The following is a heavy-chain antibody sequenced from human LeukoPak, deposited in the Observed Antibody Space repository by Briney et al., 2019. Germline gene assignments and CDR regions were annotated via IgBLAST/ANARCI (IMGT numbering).Heavy chain of an antibody. V-gene: IGHV3-7*01. CDR2: IKQDGSEQ. Sequence: PGGSLRLSCAASGFSFSNYWMSWVRQAPGKGLEWVANIKQDGSEQYYMDSVEGRFSISRDNAKNSVYLQMNSLRAEDTAVYYCARGGLRYPRSSVDYRGQGALASVSS. CDR1: GFSFSNYW. J-gene: IGHJ4*02. CDR3: ARGGLRYPRSSVDY. D-gene: IGHD3-9*01.